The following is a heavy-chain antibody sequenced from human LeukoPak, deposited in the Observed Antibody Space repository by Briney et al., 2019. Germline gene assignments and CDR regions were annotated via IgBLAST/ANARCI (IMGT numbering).Heavy chain of an antibody. CDR3: ARGRYCSSTSCYTNGY. V-gene: IGHV1-8*01. J-gene: IGHJ4*02. CDR1: GYTFTSYD. D-gene: IGHD2-2*02. Sequence: ASVKVSCKASGYTFTSYDINWVRQATGQGLEWMGWMNPNSGNTGYAQKFQGRVTMTRNTSISTAYMELSSLRSEDTAVYYCARGRYCSSTSCYTNGYWGQGTLVTVSS. CDR2: MNPNSGNT.